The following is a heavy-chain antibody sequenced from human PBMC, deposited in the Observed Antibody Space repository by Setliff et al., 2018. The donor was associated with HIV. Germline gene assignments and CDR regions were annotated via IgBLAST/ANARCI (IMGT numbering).Heavy chain of an antibody. Sequence: SETLSLTCTVSGGSISSGGYYWNWIRQYPVRGLEWIGHIYYNGRTLFNPALGTRLNMSVDTSKKQFSLRLSSVTAADTAVYYCARAKRDGYNPNDPHWYFHLWGRGTLVTVSS. V-gene: IGHV4-31*02. J-gene: IGHJ2*01. D-gene: IGHD5-12*01. CDR2: IYYNGRT. CDR3: ARAKRDGYNPNDPHWYFHL. CDR1: GGSISSGGYY.